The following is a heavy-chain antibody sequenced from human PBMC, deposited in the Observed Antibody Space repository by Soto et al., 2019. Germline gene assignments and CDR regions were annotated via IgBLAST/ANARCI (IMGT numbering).Heavy chain of an antibody. CDR2: MNPNSGNT. D-gene: IGHD6-13*01. CDR3: ARGHYSSTEYYTDV. V-gene: IGHV1-8*01. J-gene: IGHJ6*03. CDR1: GYTFTSYD. Sequence: ASVTVSCKDSGYTFTSYDINWVRQATGQGLEWMGWMNPNSGNTGYAQKFQGRVTMTRNTSISTAYMELSSLRSEDTAVYYCARGHYSSTEYYTDVWGKGTTVTVSS.